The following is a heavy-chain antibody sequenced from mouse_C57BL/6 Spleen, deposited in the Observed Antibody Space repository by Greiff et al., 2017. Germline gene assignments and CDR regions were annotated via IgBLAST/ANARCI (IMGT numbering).Heavy chain of an antibody. CDR2: INPSSGYT. V-gene: IGHV1-7*01. J-gene: IGHJ2*01. Sequence: QVHVKPSGAELAKPGASVKLSCKASGYTFTSYWMHWVKQRPGQGLEWIGYINPSSGYTKYNQKFKDKATLTADKSSSTAYMQLSSLTYEDSAVYYCARGITTVVAPFDYWGQGTTLTVSS. D-gene: IGHD1-1*01. CDR1: GYTFTSYW. CDR3: ARGITTVVAPFDY.